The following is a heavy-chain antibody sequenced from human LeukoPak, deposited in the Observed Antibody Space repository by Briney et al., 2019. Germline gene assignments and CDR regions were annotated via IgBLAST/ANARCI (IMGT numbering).Heavy chain of an antibody. Sequence: PSETLSLTCTVSGGSVSSGTYYWSWIRQHPGKGLEWIGYIYYSGSTYYNPSLKSRVTISVDTSKNQFSLKLSSVTAADTAVYYCARVGGNGSGSYYGGDWFDPWGQGTLVTVSS. CDR3: ARVGGNGSGSYYGGDWFDP. D-gene: IGHD3-10*01. V-gene: IGHV4-31*03. J-gene: IGHJ5*02. CDR1: GGSVSSGTYY. CDR2: IYYSGST.